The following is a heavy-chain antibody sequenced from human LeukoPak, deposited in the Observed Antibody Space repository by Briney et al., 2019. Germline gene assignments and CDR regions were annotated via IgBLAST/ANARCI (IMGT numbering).Heavy chain of an antibody. CDR1: GFTFSTYS. D-gene: IGHD3-22*01. CDR3: ASYDSSGYASFDY. CDR2: ISSGSTYI. V-gene: IGHV3-21*01. Sequence: GGSLRLSCAASGFTFSTYSMNWVRQAPGKGLEWVSSISSGSTYIFYADSVKGRFTISRDNAKNSLYLQMNSLRAEDTAMYYCASYDSSGYASFDYWGQGTLVTVSS. J-gene: IGHJ4*02.